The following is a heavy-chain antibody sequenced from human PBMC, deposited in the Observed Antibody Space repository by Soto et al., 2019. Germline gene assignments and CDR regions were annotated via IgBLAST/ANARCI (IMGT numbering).Heavy chain of an antibody. D-gene: IGHD4-17*01. J-gene: IGHJ1*01. V-gene: IGHV4-31*03. Sequence: QVQLQESGPGLVKPSQTLSLTCTVSGGSISSGGYYWSWIRQHPGKGLEWIGYIYYSGSTYYNPSLKSRVTISVDTSKNQFSLKLSSVTAADTTVYYCARETTVTTVGYFQHWGQGTLVTVSS. CDR2: IYYSGST. CDR3: ARETTVTTVGYFQH. CDR1: GGSISSGGYY.